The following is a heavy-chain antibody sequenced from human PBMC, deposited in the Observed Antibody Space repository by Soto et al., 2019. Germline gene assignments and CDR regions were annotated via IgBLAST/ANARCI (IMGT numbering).Heavy chain of an antibody. CDR3: ARGHGTYYYDSSGYRDAFDI. V-gene: IGHV3-20*04. Sequence: GGSLRLSCAASGFTFDDYGMSWVRQAPGKGLEWVSGINWNGGSTGYADSVKGRFTISRDNAKNSLYLQMNSLRAEDTALYYCARGHGTYYYDSSGYRDAFDIRGQGTMVTVSS. CDR2: INWNGGST. J-gene: IGHJ3*02. D-gene: IGHD3-22*01. CDR1: GFTFDDYG.